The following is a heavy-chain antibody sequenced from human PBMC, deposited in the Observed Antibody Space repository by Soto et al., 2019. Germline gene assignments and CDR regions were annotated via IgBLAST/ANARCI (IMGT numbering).Heavy chain of an antibody. CDR2: ISYDGSNK. CDR1: GFTFSSYG. CDR3: AKDRRYSSGWYFYFDY. Sequence: VGSLRLSCAASGFTFSSYGMHWVRQAPGKGLEWVAVISYDGSNKYYADSVKGRFTISRDNSKNTLYLQMNSLRAEDTAVYYCAKDRRYSSGWYFYFDYWGQGTLVTVSS. D-gene: IGHD6-19*01. V-gene: IGHV3-30*18. J-gene: IGHJ4*02.